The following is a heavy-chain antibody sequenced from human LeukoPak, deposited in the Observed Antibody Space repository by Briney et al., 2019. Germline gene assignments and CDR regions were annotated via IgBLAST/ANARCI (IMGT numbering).Heavy chain of an antibody. V-gene: IGHV3-23*01. CDR1: GFTFSSYA. CDR3: AKGNGYSYGRYYFDY. Sequence: GGSLRLSCAASGFTFSSYAMGWVRQVPGKGLEWVSAITASGGNTYYADSMKGRFTISRDNSKNTLYLQVNSLRAEDTAVYYCAKGNGYSYGRYYFDYWGQGTLVTVSS. CDR2: ITASGGNT. D-gene: IGHD5-18*01. J-gene: IGHJ4*02.